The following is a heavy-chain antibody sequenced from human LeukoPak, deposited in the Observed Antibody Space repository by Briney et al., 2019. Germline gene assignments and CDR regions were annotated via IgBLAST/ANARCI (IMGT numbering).Heavy chain of an antibody. V-gene: IGHV4-61*02. J-gene: IGHJ5*02. D-gene: IGHD3-22*01. CDR3: ARQVDNSGYYASNWLDP. CDR2: IYTSGNT. Sequence: PSQTLSLTCTVSGGSISSGSYYWNWIRQPAGKGLEWIGRIYTSGNTNFKPSLKSRVTMSVDTSKNQFSLKLSSVTAADTAVYYCARQVDNSGYYASNWLDPWGQGTLVTVSS. CDR1: GGSISSGSYY.